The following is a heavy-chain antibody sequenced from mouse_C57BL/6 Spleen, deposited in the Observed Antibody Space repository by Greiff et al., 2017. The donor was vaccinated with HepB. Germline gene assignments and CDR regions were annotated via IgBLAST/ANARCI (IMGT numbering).Heavy chain of an antibody. D-gene: IGHD2-4*01. CDR3: TRAYDYRGWFAY. J-gene: IGHJ3*01. CDR2: IDPETGGT. Sequence: QVQLKESGAELVRPGASVTLSCKASGYTFTDYEMHWVKRTPVHGLEWIGAIDPETGGTAYNQKFKGKAILTADKSSSTAYMELRSLTSEDSAVYYCTRAYDYRGWFAYWGQGTLVTVSA. CDR1: GYTFTDYE. V-gene: IGHV1-15*01.